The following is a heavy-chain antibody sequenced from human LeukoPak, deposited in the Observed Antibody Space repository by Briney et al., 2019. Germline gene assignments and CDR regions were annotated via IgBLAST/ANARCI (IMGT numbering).Heavy chain of an antibody. Sequence: DPGGSLRLSCAASGFTFSSYWMSWVRQTPGKGLEWVANMNQDGSHKYYVDSVKGRFTISRDNAKNSLYLQMNSLRAEDTAVYYCAREPYCGGDCYSPINFDYWGQGTLVTVSS. CDR2: MNQDGSHK. D-gene: IGHD2-21*02. CDR1: GFTFSSYW. J-gene: IGHJ4*02. V-gene: IGHV3-7*01. CDR3: AREPYCGGDCYSPINFDY.